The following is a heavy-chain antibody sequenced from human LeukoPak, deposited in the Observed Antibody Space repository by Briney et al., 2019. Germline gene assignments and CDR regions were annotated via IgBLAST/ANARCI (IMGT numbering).Heavy chain of an antibody. V-gene: IGHV3-74*01. Sequence: GGSLRLSCAASGFTFSSYWMHWVRQAPGKGLVWVSRINSDGSSTSYADSVKGRFTISRDNAKNTLYLQMNSLRAEDTAVYYCARAGYVLRFSEWLLYGDYFDYWGQGTLVTVSS. CDR3: ARAGYVLRFSEWLLYGDYFDY. CDR1: GFTFSSYW. D-gene: IGHD3-3*01. J-gene: IGHJ4*02. CDR2: INSDGSST.